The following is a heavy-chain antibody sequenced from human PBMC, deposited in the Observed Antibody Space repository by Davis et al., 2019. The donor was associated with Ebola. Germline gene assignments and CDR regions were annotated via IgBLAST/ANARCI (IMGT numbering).Heavy chain of an antibody. Sequence: GGSLRLSCAASGFTFSSYSMNWVRQAPGKGLEWVSSISSSSSYIYYADSVKGRFTISRDNAKNSLYLQMNSLRAEDTAVYYCAKSSPIVVVPAAILFSDYYYGMDVWGQGTTVTVSS. CDR2: ISSSSSYI. V-gene: IGHV3-21*04. CDR3: AKSSPIVVVPAAILFSDYYYGMDV. D-gene: IGHD2-2*02. J-gene: IGHJ6*02. CDR1: GFTFSSYS.